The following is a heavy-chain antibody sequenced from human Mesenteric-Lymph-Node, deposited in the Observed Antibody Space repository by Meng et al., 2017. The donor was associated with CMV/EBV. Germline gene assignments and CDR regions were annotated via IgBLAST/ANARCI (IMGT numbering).Heavy chain of an antibody. CDR3: ARSGYSYGRGDY. D-gene: IGHD5-18*01. CDR2: MNPNSGNT. V-gene: IGHV1-8*01. J-gene: IGHJ4*02. CDR1: GYTFTSYA. Sequence: SCKASGYTFTSYALNWVRQATGQGLEWMGWMNPNSGNTGYAQKFQGRVTMTRNTSISTAYMELSSLRSEDTAVYYCARSGYSYGRGDYWGQGTLVTVSS.